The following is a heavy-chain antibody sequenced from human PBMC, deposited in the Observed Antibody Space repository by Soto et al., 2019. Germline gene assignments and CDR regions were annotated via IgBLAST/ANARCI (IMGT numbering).Heavy chain of an antibody. V-gene: IGHV4-34*01. CDR2: IHHDGGT. J-gene: IGHJ4*02. CDR3: ARGYGEEWPTSDF. Sequence: QVQLQQWGAGLLKPSETLSLTCTVYGGSFSRYHWNWIRQAPGKGLEWIGEIHHDGGTNYSPSLEGRVTISVDTSKNEFSLKLSSVTAADTGVYYCARGYGEEWPTSDFWGQGTLVTDSS. CDR1: GGSFSRYH. D-gene: IGHD3-10*01.